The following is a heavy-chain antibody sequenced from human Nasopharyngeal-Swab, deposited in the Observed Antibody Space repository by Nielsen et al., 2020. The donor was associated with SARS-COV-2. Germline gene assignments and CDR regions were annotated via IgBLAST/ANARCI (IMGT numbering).Heavy chain of an antibody. CDR2: IYTSGST. J-gene: IGHJ6*02. CDR3: ARDCGYSYGLHCYYGMDV. CDR1: GGSISSGSYY. V-gene: IGHV4-61*02. Sequence: SETLSLTCTVSGGSISSGSYYWSWIRQPAGKGLEWIGRIYTSGSTNYNPSLKSRVTISVDTSKNQFSLKLSSVTAADTAVYYCARDCGYSYGLHCYYGMDVWGQGTTVTVSS. D-gene: IGHD5-18*01.